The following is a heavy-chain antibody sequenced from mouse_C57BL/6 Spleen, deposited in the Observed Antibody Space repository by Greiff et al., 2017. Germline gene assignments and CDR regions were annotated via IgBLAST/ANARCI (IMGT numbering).Heavy chain of an antibody. CDR1: GYTFTSYW. Sequence: QVQLKQPGAELVKPGASVKLSCKASGYTFTSYWMHWVKQRPGQGLEWIGMIHPNSGSTNYNEKFKSKATLTVDKSSSTAYMLLSSLTSEDSAVYYCARWDDYDWFAYWGQGTLVTVSA. D-gene: IGHD2-4*01. V-gene: IGHV1-64*01. CDR3: ARWDDYDWFAY. J-gene: IGHJ3*01. CDR2: IHPNSGST.